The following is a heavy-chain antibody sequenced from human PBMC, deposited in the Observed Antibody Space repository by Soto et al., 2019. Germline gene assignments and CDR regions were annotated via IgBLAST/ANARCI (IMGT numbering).Heavy chain of an antibody. CDR3: ATDTRFGGSGSYPSRFFDY. Sequence: GHSVRAACRASGYTVTSYYMDWVRQAPGQGLEWMGSFDPEDGGTIYAQKFQGRVTMTEDTSTDTAYMELSSLRSEDTAVYYCATDTRFGGSGSYPSRFFDYWGQGTLVTVSS. CDR1: GYTVTSYY. J-gene: IGHJ4*02. CDR2: FDPEDGGT. V-gene: IGHV1-24*01. D-gene: IGHD3-10*01.